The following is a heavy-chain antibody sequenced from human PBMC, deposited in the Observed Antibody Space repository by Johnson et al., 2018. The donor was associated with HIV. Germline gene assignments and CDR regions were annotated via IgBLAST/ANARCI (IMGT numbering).Heavy chain of an antibody. J-gene: IGHJ3*02. V-gene: IGHV3-30*14. CDR3: ARDNAAAGTPMGFEI. D-gene: IGHD6-13*01. CDR1: GFTFSSYA. CDR2: ISYDGSNK. Sequence: VQLVESGGGVVQPGRSLRLSCAASGFTFSSYAMHWVRQAPGKGLEWVAVISYDGSNKYYADSVKGRFTISRDNSKNTLYLQMNSLRAEDTAVYYCARDNAAAGTPMGFEIWGQGTMVTVSS.